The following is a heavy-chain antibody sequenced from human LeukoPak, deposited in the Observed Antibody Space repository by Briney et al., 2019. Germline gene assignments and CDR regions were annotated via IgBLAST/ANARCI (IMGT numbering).Heavy chain of an antibody. D-gene: IGHD5-18*01. CDR3: ATNGYSYGWGAFDI. J-gene: IGHJ3*02. CDR2: ISSSGSTI. V-gene: IGHV3-48*03. Sequence: GGSLRLSCAASGFTFSSYEMNWFRQAPGKGLEWVSYISSSGSTIYYADSVKGRFTISRDNAKNSLYLQMNSLRAEDTAVYYCATNGYSYGWGAFDIWGQGTMVTVSS. CDR1: GFTFSSYE.